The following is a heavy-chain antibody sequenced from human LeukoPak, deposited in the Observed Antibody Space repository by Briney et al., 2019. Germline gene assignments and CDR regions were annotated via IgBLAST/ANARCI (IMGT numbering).Heavy chain of an antibody. CDR2: ISAYNGNT. D-gene: IGHD3-22*01. Sequence: ASVKVSCKASGYTFTSYGISWVRQAPGQGLEWMGWISAYNGNTNYAQKLQGRVTMTTDTSTSTAYMELRSLRSDDTAVYYCARKYYYDSSGYYPHFGYWGQGTLVTVSS. V-gene: IGHV1-18*01. J-gene: IGHJ4*02. CDR3: ARKYYYDSSGYYPHFGY. CDR1: GYTFTSYG.